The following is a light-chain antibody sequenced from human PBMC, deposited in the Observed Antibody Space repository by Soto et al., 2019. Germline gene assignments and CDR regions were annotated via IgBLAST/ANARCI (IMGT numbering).Light chain of an antibody. Sequence: EIMMTQSPATLSVSPGERATLSCRASQSISSSLAWYQQKPGQAPRLLIYGASTRATGIPARFSGSGSGTDFTLTITRLEPEDFAVYYCQQLHNWPPITFGQGTRLEIK. CDR1: QSISSS. CDR2: GAS. J-gene: IGKJ5*01. CDR3: QQLHNWPPIT. V-gene: IGKV3-15*01.